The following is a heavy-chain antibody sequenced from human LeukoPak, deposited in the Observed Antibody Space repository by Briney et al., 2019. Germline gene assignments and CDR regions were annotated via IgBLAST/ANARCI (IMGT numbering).Heavy chain of an antibody. CDR3: ARDAVTQWLAYYLDY. V-gene: IGHV3-30*03. CDR2: ISYDGTKK. J-gene: IGHJ4*02. D-gene: IGHD6-19*01. Sequence: GGALRLSCAASGVIFSSYGMRWGRQAPGKGGGGGAVISYDGTKKYYADSVKGRFTISGDNSKNTVYLQMNSLRGEDTAVYFCARDAVTQWLAYYLDYWGQGTLVTVSS. CDR1: GVIFSSYG.